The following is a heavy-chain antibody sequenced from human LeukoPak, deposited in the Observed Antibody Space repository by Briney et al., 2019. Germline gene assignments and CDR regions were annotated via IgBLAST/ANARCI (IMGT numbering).Heavy chain of an antibody. CDR2: IYYTGST. J-gene: IGHJ4*02. V-gene: IGHV4-30-4*08. CDR3: ARGDFAYYFDN. CDR1: GGSISTGDYY. Sequence: PSETLSLTCTVSGGSISTGDYYWSWIRQPPGKGLEWLGYIYYTGSTYYNPSLKSRVTISVDTSKNQFTLKLSSVTAGDTAVYYCARGDFAYYFDNWGQGTLVTVSS.